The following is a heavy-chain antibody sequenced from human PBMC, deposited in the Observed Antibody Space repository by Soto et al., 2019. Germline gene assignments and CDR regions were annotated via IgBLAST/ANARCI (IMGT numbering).Heavy chain of an antibody. CDR3: APNQEAELPGQY. CDR2: ISYDGSNK. J-gene: IGHJ4*02. Sequence: SLRLSCAASRFTSSSYAIHGVLQAPCKGLELVAVISYDGSNKYYADSVKGRFTISRDNSKNTLYLQMNSLRAEDTAVYYCAPNQEAELPGQYWGQGTPVTVSS. CDR1: RFTSSSYA. V-gene: IGHV3-30-3*01. D-gene: IGHD1-26*01.